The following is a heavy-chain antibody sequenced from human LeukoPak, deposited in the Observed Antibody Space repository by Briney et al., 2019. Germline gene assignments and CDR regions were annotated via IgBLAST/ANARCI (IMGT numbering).Heavy chain of an antibody. CDR3: AKAVGTSRAGADY. V-gene: IGHV3-23*01. J-gene: IGHJ4*01. D-gene: IGHD2-2*01. CDR2: ISGSGGTT. Sequence: PGGSVPLFCAASGFTFSKNAMTWVRQAPGKGLEWVSGISGSGGTTYYAASVKDWFTIYRDNSTNTPYLQMNSLRAEDTAVYYCAKAVGTSRAGADYWG. CDR1: GFTFSKNA.